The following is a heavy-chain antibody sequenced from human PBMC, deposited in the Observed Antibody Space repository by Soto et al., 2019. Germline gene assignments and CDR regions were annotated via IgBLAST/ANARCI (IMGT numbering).Heavy chain of an antibody. D-gene: IGHD4-17*01. Sequence: QVQLVQSGAEVKKPGASVKVSCKASGYTFTSYDINWVRQATGQGLEWMGWMNPNSGNTGDAQKFQARVTITTNTSISTAHTELSSLRSEDTAVYYCARPLYGDNVAYWGDGTLDAVSS. CDR3: ARPLYGDNVAY. J-gene: IGHJ4*01. CDR2: MNPNSGNT. V-gene: IGHV1-8*01. CDR1: GYTFTSYD.